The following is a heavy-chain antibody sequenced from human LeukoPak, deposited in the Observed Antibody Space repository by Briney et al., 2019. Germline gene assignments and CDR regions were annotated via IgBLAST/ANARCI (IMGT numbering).Heavy chain of an antibody. CDR1: GGTFSSYA. CDR3: AVGSRYCSSTSCYPNWFDP. D-gene: IGHD2-2*01. J-gene: IGHJ5*02. Sequence: SVKVSCKASGGTFSSYAISWVRQAPGQGLEWMGGIIPIFGTANYAQKFQGRVTITADESTSTAYMELSSLRSEDTAVYYCAVGSRYCSSTSCYPNWFDPWGQGILVTVSS. CDR2: IIPIFGTA. V-gene: IGHV1-69*13.